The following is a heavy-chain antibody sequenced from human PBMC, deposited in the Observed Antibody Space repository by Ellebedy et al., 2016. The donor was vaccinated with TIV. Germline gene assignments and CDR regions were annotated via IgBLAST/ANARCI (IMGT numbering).Heavy chain of an antibody. D-gene: IGHD3-22*01. Sequence: SVKVSXKASGGTFSSYAISWVRQAPGQGLEWMGGIIPIFGTANYAQKFQGRVTITADESTSTAYMELSSLRSDDTAVYYCARDTPTYYYDSSGWGGMDVWGQGTTVTVSS. CDR3: ARDTPTYYYDSSGWGGMDV. CDR1: GGTFSSYA. CDR2: IIPIFGTA. J-gene: IGHJ6*02. V-gene: IGHV1-69*13.